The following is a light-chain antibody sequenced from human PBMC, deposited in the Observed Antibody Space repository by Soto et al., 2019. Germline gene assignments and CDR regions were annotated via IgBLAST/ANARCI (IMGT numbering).Light chain of an antibody. J-gene: IGLJ1*01. CDR1: SSNIGAGYD. CDR2: ANT. V-gene: IGLV1-40*01. CDR3: QSYDSSLSGSGV. Sequence: QSVLTQPPSVSGAPGQRVIISCTGGSSNIGAGYDVHWYQQLPGTAPKLLIYANTNRPSGVPDRFSGSQSGASASLAITGLQAEDEADYYCQSYDSSLSGSGVFGTGTKLTVL.